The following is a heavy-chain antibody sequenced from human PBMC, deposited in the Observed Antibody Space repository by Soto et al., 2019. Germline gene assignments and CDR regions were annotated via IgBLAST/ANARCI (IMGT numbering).Heavy chain of an antibody. V-gene: IGHV4-30-4*01. Sequence: QVQLQESGPGLVKPSQTLSLTCTVSGGSISSGDYYWGWIRQPPGKGLEWIGYIYYSGSTYYNPSLKSRVTISVDTSKNQFSLKLSSVTAADTAVYYCARRYDFWSGYFPIYYYGMDVWGQGTTVTVSS. CDR3: ARRYDFWSGYFPIYYYGMDV. CDR1: GGSISSGDYY. CDR2: IYYSGST. J-gene: IGHJ6*02. D-gene: IGHD3-3*01.